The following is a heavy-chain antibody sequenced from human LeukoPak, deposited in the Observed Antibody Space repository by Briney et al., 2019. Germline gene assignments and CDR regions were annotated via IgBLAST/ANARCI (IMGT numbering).Heavy chain of an antibody. Sequence: GGSLRLSCAASGFIFSDYAMHWVRQAPDKGLHWVAVISFDGKVKYHADSVKGRFTISRDSSKNTLYLQMNNLRPEESGVYYCARDMIKGPPDYLDYWGQGTLVTVSS. CDR2: ISFDGKVK. J-gene: IGHJ4*02. CDR1: GFIFSDYA. V-gene: IGHV3-30*04. CDR3: ARDMIKGPPDYLDY. D-gene: IGHD3-22*01.